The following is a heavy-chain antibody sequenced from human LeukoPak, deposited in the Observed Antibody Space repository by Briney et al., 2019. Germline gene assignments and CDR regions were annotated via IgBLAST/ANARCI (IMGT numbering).Heavy chain of an antibody. V-gene: IGHV4-39*07. CDR1: GGSISSSSYY. J-gene: IGHJ4*02. Sequence: PSETLSLTCTVSGGSISSSSYYWGWIRQPPGKGLEWIGSIYYSGSTYYNPSLKSRVTISVDTSKNQFSLKLSSVTAADTAVYYCARAAYYGSGSYRRNLFDYWGQGTLVTVSS. CDR3: ARAAYYGSGSYRRNLFDY. D-gene: IGHD3-10*01. CDR2: IYYSGST.